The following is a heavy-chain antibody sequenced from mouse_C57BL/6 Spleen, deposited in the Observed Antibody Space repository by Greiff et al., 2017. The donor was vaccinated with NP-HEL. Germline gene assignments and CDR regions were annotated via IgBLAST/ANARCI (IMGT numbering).Heavy chain of an antibody. CDR2: IDPSDSET. V-gene: IGHV1-52*01. J-gene: IGHJ4*01. D-gene: IGHD2-5*01. CDR1: GYTFTSYW. Sequence: QVQLQQPGAELVRPGSSVKLSCKASGYTFTSYWMHWVKQRPIQGLEWIGNIDPSDSETHYNQKFKDKATLTVDKSSSTAYMQLSSLTSEDSAVYYCAIAIVTTPYYAMDYWGQGTSVTVSS. CDR3: AIAIVTTPYYAMDY.